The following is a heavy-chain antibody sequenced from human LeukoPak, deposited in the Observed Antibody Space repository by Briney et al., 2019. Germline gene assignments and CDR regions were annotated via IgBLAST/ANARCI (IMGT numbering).Heavy chain of an antibody. CDR1: GFTFSSYS. D-gene: IGHD2-15*01. J-gene: IGHJ5*02. Sequence: PGGSLRLSCAASGFTFSSYSMNWVRQAPGKGLEWVSYISSSSSTIYYADSVKGRFTISRDNAKNSLYLQMNSLGAEDTAVYYCARTHKILGLCSGGSCPFDPWGQGTLVTVSS. CDR2: ISSSSSTI. CDR3: ARTHKILGLCSGGSCPFDP. V-gene: IGHV3-48*04.